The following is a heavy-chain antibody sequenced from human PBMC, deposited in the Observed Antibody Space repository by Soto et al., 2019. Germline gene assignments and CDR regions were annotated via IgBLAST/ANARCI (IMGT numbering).Heavy chain of an antibody. Sequence: ASVKVSCKASGYTFTSYDINWVRQATGQGLEWMGWMNPNSGNTGYAQKFQGRVTMTRNTSISTAYMELSSLRSEDTAVYYCARAGLVRGVITPYYYYYYMDFWGKGTTVTVSS. CDR1: GYTFTSYD. D-gene: IGHD3-10*01. J-gene: IGHJ6*03. CDR3: ARAGLVRGVITPYYYYYYMDF. CDR2: MNPNSGNT. V-gene: IGHV1-8*01.